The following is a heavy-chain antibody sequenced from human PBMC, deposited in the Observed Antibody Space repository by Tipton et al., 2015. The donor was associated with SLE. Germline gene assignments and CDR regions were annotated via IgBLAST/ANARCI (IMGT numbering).Heavy chain of an antibody. D-gene: IGHD3/OR15-3a*01. Sequence: TLSLTCAVSGFSISSGSYWAWIRQPPGKGLEWIGTIYHTGTTYYKPSLNSRVTISVDTSKNQFSLKLSSVTAADTAVYYCARVLDSAILDYWGQGTLVTVSS. V-gene: IGHV4-38-2*01. J-gene: IGHJ4*02. CDR2: IYHTGTT. CDR3: ARVLDSAILDY. CDR1: GFSISSGSY.